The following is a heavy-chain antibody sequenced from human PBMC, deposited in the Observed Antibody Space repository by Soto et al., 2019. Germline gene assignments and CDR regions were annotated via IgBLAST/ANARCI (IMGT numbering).Heavy chain of an antibody. V-gene: IGHV1-18*01. CDR1: GYAFTSHG. CDR2: VSGYNGHA. J-gene: IGHJ3*02. Sequence: GASVNASCKASGYAFTSHGISWVQQAPEQGLEWMGWVSGYNGHAKYAQKAQGRVTVTTDTSTTTAHMELRSLSSDDTAVYYCARDRDSSAWPPSVAFDIWGQGTMVTVSS. CDR3: ARDRDSSAWPPSVAFDI. D-gene: IGHD6-19*01.